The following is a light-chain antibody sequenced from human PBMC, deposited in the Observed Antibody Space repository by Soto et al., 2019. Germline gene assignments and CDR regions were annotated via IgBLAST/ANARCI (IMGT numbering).Light chain of an antibody. CDR3: LQEYIYPQT. Sequence: EIVLTQSPGALSLPPGERATLSCRASQSVSSSYLAWYQQKPGQAPRLLIYGASSRATGIPDRFSGSGSGTDFTLTISSLQPEDFATYYCLQEYIYPQTFGQGTKVDIK. V-gene: IGKV3-20*01. J-gene: IGKJ1*01. CDR2: GAS. CDR1: QSVSSSY.